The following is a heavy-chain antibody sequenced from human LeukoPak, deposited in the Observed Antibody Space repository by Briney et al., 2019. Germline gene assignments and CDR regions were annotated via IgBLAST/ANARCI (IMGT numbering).Heavy chain of an antibody. J-gene: IGHJ4*02. CDR2: IKQGGSEK. CDR1: GFTFSRYW. Sequence: GGSLRLSCAASGFTFSRYWMSWVRQAPGGGLEGVANIKQGGSEKYCVDSVRGRFTISRDNAKNSLYLQMNSLRAEDTAVYYCARDSLGDGYNFDYWGQGTLVTVSS. CDR3: ARDSLGDGYNFDY. D-gene: IGHD5-24*01. V-gene: IGHV3-7*01.